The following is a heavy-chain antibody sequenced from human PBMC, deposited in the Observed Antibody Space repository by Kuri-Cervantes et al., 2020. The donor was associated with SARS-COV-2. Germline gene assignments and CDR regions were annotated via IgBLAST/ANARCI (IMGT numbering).Heavy chain of an antibody. Sequence: GSLRLSCAASEFTFSSYSMNWVRQAPGKGLEWVSSISSSSSYIYYADSVKGRFTISRDNSKNTLYLQMNSLRAEDTAVYYCAKDTGEGDYGGNSGLDYWGQGTLVTVSS. V-gene: IGHV3-21*01. J-gene: IGHJ4*02. CDR2: ISSSSSYI. CDR1: EFTFSSYS. D-gene: IGHD4-23*01. CDR3: AKDTGEGDYGGNSGLDY.